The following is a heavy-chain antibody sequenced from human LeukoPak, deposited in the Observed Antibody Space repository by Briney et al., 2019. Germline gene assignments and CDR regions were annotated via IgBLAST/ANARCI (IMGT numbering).Heavy chain of an antibody. Sequence: SETLSLTCAVYGGSFSGYYWSWIRQPPGKGLEWIGEINHSGSTNYDPSLKSRVTISVDTSESQFSLKLSSVTAADTAVYYCAGHLRWFDYWGQGTLVTVSS. J-gene: IGHJ4*02. CDR2: INHSGST. CDR3: AGHLRWFDY. V-gene: IGHV4-34*01. D-gene: IGHD4-23*01. CDR1: GGSFSGYY.